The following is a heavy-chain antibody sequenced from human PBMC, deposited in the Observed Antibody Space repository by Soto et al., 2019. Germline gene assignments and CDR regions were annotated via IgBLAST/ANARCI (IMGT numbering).Heavy chain of an antibody. CDR3: ARDRDTYGHGFFDY. Sequence: QVQLVESGGGLVKPGGFLRLSCAASGFTFSDFYMTWIRQAPGKGLEWVSHISSSSSYTNYADSVKGRFTVSRDNDNNSLYLEMNNLRAEDTAVYFCARDRDTYGHGFFDYWGQGTLVTVSS. CDR2: ISSSSSYT. CDR1: GFTFSDFY. V-gene: IGHV3-11*05. D-gene: IGHD3-10*01. J-gene: IGHJ4*02.